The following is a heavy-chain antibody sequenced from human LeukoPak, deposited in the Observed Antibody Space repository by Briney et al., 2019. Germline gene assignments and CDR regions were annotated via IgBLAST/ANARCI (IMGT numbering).Heavy chain of an antibody. CDR2: ISGSGGST. D-gene: IGHD3-3*01. CDR1: GFTFSSYA. J-gene: IGHJ6*02. V-gene: IGHV3-23*01. Sequence: GESLRLSCAASGFTFSSYAMSWVRQAPGKGLEWVSAISGSGGSTYYADSVKGRFTISRDNSKNTLYLQMNSLRAEDTAVYYCASNYPPFWSGYYSSGSYGMDVWGQGTTVTVSS. CDR3: ASNYPPFWSGYYSSGSYGMDV.